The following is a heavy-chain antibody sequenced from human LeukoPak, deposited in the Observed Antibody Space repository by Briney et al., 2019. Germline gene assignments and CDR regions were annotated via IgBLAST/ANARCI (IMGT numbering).Heavy chain of an antibody. CDR2: ISAYNGNT. V-gene: IGHV1-18*01. J-gene: IGHJ4*02. CDR1: GYTFTSYG. Sequence: ASVKVSCKASGYTFTSYGISWVRQAPGQGLEWMGWISAYNGNTNYAQKLQGRVTMTTDTSTSTAYMELRSLGSDDTAVYYCARDRAVVGHFDYWGQGTLVTVSS. CDR3: ARDRAVVGHFDY. D-gene: IGHD6-19*01.